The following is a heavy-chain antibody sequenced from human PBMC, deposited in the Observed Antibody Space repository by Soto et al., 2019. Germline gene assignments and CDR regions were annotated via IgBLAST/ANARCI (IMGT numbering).Heavy chain of an antibody. CDR3: ARDAEYSGNGMDV. V-gene: IGHV3-33*01. Sequence: QVQLVESGGGVVQPGRSLRLSCAASGFTFSNYGMHWVRQAPGKGLEWVAVILNDGSNRYHADSVKDRFTISRDNSKNTLYLQMNSLRAEDTAVYFCARDAEYSGNGMDVWGQGTTVTVSP. D-gene: IGHD3-10*01. CDR1: GFTFSNYG. J-gene: IGHJ6*01. CDR2: ILNDGSNR.